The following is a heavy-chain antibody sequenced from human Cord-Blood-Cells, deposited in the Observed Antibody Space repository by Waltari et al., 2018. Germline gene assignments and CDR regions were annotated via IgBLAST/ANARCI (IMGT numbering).Heavy chain of an antibody. Sequence: QLQLQESGPGLVKPSETLSLTCTVSGGSISSSSYYWGWIRQPPGKGLEWIGSIYYSGSTYYNPSLKSRVTISVDTSKNQFSLKLSSVTAADTAVYYCARHPRIVEWLYYFDYWGQGTLVTVSS. D-gene: IGHD3-3*01. CDR1: GGSISSSSYY. V-gene: IGHV4-39*01. CDR2: IYYSGST. J-gene: IGHJ4*02. CDR3: ARHPRIVEWLYYFDY.